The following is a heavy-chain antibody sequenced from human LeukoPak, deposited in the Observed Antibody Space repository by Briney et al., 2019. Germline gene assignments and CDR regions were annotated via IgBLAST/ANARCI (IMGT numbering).Heavy chain of an antibody. J-gene: IGHJ4*02. CDR3: ARRWGVGYKIYRGIDY. V-gene: IGHV4-34*01. CDR2: INHSGST. Sequence: SETLSLTCAVYGGSFSGYYWSWIRQPPGKGLEWIGEINHSGSTNYNPSLKSRVTISVDTSKNQFSLKLSSVTAADTVVYYCARRWGVGYKIYRGIDYWGQGTLVTVSS. CDR1: GGSFSGYY. D-gene: IGHD3-10*01.